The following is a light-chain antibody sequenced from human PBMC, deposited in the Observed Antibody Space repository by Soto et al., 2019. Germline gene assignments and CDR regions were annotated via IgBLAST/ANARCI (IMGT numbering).Light chain of an antibody. Sequence: QSALTQPASVSGSPGQSITISCTGTSSDVGGYNYVSWYQQHPGKAPKLMIYDVSNRPSGVSNRFSGSKSGNTASLTISGLQAEDEADYYCSSDTSSILFGGGTKVTVL. CDR2: DVS. V-gene: IGLV2-14*01. J-gene: IGLJ2*01. CDR3: SSDTSSIL. CDR1: SSDVGGYNY.